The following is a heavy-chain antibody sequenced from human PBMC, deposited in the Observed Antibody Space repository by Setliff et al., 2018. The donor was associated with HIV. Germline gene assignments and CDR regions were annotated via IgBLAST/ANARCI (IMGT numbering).Heavy chain of an antibody. V-gene: IGHV4-39*01. D-gene: IGHD1-26*01. CDR3: ARHSGRLLDRYAFDI. J-gene: IGHJ3*02. CDR1: GGSISSTSHY. CDR2: IYYSGST. Sequence: SAPLSLTCIVSGGSISSTSHYWGWVRQPPGKGLEWIGTIYYSGSTYYNSSLKSRVTMSVDTSKNLFSLMLSSVTAADTAVYYCARHSGRLLDRYAFDIWGQGTMVTVSS.